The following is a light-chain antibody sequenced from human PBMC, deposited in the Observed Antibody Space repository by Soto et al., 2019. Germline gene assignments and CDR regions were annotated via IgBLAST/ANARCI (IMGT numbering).Light chain of an antibody. CDR2: GAS. CDR1: HSVSRSY. CDR3: QPYGSSPPT. Sequence: ENALTQGPGTMSFSPLERASLSCSASHSVSRSYLAWYQQKPGQAPRPLPYGASSRATGIPDRFSRSGSGTDFTLTISRLEPEDFAVYYCQPYGSSPPTFGQGTKVDIK. V-gene: IGKV3-20*01. J-gene: IGKJ1*01.